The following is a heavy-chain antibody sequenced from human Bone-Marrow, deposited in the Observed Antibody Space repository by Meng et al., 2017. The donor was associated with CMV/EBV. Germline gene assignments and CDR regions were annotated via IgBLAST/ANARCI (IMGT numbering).Heavy chain of an antibody. D-gene: IGHD6-13*01. Sequence: SETLSLTCTVSGGSISSSSYYWGWIRQPPGKGLEWIGSIYYSGSTYYNPSLKSRVTISVDTSKNQFSLKLSSVTAADTAVYYCARDNKRLAAAGNLYYYYGMDVWGQGTTVTVSS. CDR1: GGSISSSSYY. V-gene: IGHV4-39*07. J-gene: IGHJ6*02. CDR3: ARDNKRLAAAGNLYYYYGMDV. CDR2: IYYSGST.